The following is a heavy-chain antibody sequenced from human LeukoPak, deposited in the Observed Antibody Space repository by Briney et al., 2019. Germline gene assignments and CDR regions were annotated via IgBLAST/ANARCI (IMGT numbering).Heavy chain of an antibody. CDR2: ISYDGSNK. Sequence: PGRSLRLSCAASGFTFSSYAMHWVRQAPGKGLEWVAVISYDGSNKYYADSVKGRFTISRDNSKNTLYLQMNSLRAEDTAVYYCATPSTTVILYYFDYWGQGTLVTVSS. CDR1: GFTFSSYA. CDR3: ATPSTTVILYYFDY. J-gene: IGHJ4*02. V-gene: IGHV3-30-3*01. D-gene: IGHD4-17*01.